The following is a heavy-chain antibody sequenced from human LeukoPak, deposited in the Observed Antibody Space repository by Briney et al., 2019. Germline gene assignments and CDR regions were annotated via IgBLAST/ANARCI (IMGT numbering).Heavy chain of an antibody. CDR3: ATGSMVRGVITPRIDY. Sequence: VASVKVSCKASGGTFSSYAISWVRQAPGQGLEWMGGIIPIFGTANYAQKFQGRVTITTDESASTAYMELSSLRSEDTAVYYCATGSMVRGVITPRIDYWGQGTLVTVPS. J-gene: IGHJ4*02. D-gene: IGHD3-10*01. CDR2: IIPIFGTA. CDR1: GGTFSSYA. V-gene: IGHV1-69*05.